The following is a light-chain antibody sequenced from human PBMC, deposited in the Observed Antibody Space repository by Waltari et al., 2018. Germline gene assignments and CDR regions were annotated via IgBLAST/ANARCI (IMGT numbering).Light chain of an antibody. CDR3: QAWDSSAVV. J-gene: IGLJ2*01. CDR1: KLGNKF. Sequence: SYELTQPPSLSVSPGQTASITCSGDKLGNKFASWYRQKPGQSPVVVIYRDKKRHSGIAKRMSGSSSGNTATLTISETQAMDEADYYCQAWDSSAVVFGGGTKLTVL. CDR2: RDK. V-gene: IGLV3-1*01.